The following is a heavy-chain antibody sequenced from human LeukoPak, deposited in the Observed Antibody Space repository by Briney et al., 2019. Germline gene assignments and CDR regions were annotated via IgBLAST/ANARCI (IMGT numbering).Heavy chain of an antibody. V-gene: IGHV4-4*02. CDR1: GGSISSSNW. D-gene: IGHD3-10*01. J-gene: IGHJ3*02. CDR2: TNNGGST. Sequence: SETLSLTCAVSGGSISSSNWWSWVRQPPGKGLEWIGETNNGGSTNYNPSLKSRVTISVDKSKNQSSLKLSSVTAADTAVYYCARDPGGSGSYADTSGAFDIWGQGTMVTVSS. CDR3: ARDPGGSGSYADTSGAFDI.